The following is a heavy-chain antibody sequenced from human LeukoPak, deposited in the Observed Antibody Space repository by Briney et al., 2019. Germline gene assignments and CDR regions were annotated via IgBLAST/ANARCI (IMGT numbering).Heavy chain of an antibody. Sequence: RPSETLSLTCTVSGGSISSYYWNWIRQPPGKGLEWIGYIYYSGSTNYNPSLKSRVTISVDTSKNHFSLRLSSVTAADTAVYYCARSGAWPNFDYWGQGTLVTVSS. CDR2: IYYSGST. V-gene: IGHV4-59*01. CDR3: ARSGAWPNFDY. CDR1: GGSISSYY. J-gene: IGHJ4*02. D-gene: IGHD4-17*01.